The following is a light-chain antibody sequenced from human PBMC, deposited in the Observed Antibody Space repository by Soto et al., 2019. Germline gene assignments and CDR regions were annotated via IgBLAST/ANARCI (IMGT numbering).Light chain of an antibody. Sequence: EIVMTQSPATLSVSPGETATLSCRASQSVNLNLAWYQQKPGQAPRLLIYGASIRASGIPARFSGSGAGTEFTLTLNRLQSEDSAVYYCQQCVSWPPLTFGGGTTVEIK. J-gene: IGKJ4*01. V-gene: IGKV3-15*01. CDR3: QQCVSWPPLT. CDR2: GAS. CDR1: QSVNLN.